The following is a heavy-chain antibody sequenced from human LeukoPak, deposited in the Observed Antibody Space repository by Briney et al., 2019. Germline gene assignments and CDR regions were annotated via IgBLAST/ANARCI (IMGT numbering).Heavy chain of an antibody. CDR1: GFTFSSYW. CDR3: ARTYPDYDFWSGYYRGAYYFDY. Sequence: PGGSLRLSCAASGFTFSSYWMNWVRQAPGKGLEWVSYISSSGSTIYYADSVKGRFTISRDNAKNSLYLQMNSLRAEDTAVYYCARTYPDYDFWSGYYRGAYYFDYWGQGTLVTVSS. D-gene: IGHD3-3*01. J-gene: IGHJ4*02. V-gene: IGHV3-48*04. CDR2: ISSSGSTI.